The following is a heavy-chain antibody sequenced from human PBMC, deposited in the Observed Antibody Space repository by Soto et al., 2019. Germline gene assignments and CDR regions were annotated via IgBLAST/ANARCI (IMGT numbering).Heavy chain of an antibody. Sequence: SVKVSCKASVGTFSSYAISWVRQAPGQGLEWMGGIIPIFGTANYAQKFQGRVTITADESTSTAYMELSSLRSEDTAVYYCARVEWELRGYYYYYGMDVWGQGTTVTVSS. CDR1: VGTFSSYA. CDR2: IIPIFGTA. D-gene: IGHD1-26*01. J-gene: IGHJ6*02. CDR3: ARVEWELRGYYYYYGMDV. V-gene: IGHV1-69*13.